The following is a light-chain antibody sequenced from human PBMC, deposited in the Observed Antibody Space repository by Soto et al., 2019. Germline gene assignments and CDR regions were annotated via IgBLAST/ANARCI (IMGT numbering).Light chain of an antibody. CDR3: CSYALSTLLLYF. V-gene: IGLV2-23*02. Sequence: HSALTQPASVSGSPGQSITISCTGTSSDVGSYNVVSWYQQHPGKAPKLMIYEVSKRPSGVSNRFSGSKSGNTASLTISGLQAGDGVFYFCCSYALSTLLLYFFGTGTKVPAL. CDR2: EVS. J-gene: IGLJ1*01. CDR1: SSDVGSYNV.